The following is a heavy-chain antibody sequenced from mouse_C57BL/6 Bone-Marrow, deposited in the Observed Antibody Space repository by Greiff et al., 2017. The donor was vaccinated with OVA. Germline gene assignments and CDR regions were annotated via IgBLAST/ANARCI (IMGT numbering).Heavy chain of an antibody. Sequence: EVQLVESGGDLVKPGGSLKLSCAASGFTFSSYGMSWVRQTPDKRLEWVATISSGGSYTYYPDSVKGRFTISRDNAKNTLYLQMSSLKSEDTAMYYCARHESFAYWGQGTLVTVSA. V-gene: IGHV5-6*01. CDR1: GFTFSSYG. J-gene: IGHJ3*01. CDR2: ISSGGSYT. CDR3: ARHESFAY.